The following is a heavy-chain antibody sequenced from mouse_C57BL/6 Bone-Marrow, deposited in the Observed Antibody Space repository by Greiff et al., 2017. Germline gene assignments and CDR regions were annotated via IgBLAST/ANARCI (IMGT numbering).Heavy chain of an antibody. CDR1: GFTFNTYA. CDR3: VREGRRDY. CDR2: IRSKSSNYAT. Sequence: EVKLMESGGGLVQPKGSLKLSCAASGFTFNTYAMHWVRQAPGKGLEWVAHIRSKSSNYATYYADSVKDRFTISRADSQSMLYLQMNNLKTEDTAMYYCVREGRRDYWGQGTTLTVSS. V-gene: IGHV10-3*01. J-gene: IGHJ2*01.